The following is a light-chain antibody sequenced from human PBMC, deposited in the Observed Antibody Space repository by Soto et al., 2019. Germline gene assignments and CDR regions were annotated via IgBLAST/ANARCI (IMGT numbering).Light chain of an antibody. CDR1: QSIDTW. J-gene: IGKJ1*01. CDR2: KAS. Sequence: DIQMTQSPATLAASVGDRVSLTCRARQSIDTWLAWYQQQLGKAPNLLIYKASRLERGVPSRFSGSGAGTELTLPISRLQPQDFGSYYCQEYKNDYGTFGQRTKVEIK. V-gene: IGKV1-5*03. CDR3: QEYKNDYGT.